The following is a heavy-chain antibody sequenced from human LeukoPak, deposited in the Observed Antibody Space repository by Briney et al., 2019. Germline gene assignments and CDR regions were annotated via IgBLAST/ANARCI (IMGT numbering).Heavy chain of an antibody. J-gene: IGHJ4*02. D-gene: IGHD6-19*01. CDR3: ARGGSLAAAPHRYYFDY. V-gene: IGHV1-46*01. Sequence: ASVKVSCKASGGAFSSYGISWVRQAPGQGLEWMGIINPSGGSTTYAQKFQGRVTMTRDTSASTVYMELSSLRSEDTAVFYCARGGSLAAAPHRYYFDYWGQGTPVTVSS. CDR2: INPSGGST. CDR1: GGAFSSYG.